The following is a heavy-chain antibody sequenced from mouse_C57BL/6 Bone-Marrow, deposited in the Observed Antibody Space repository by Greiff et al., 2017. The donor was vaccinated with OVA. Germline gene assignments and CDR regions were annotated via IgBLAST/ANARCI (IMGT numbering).Heavy chain of an antibody. D-gene: IGHD2-4*01. CDR1: GYTFTDYE. Sequence: QVQLKQSGAELVRPGASVTLSCKASGYTFTDYEMHWVKQTPVHGLEWIGAIDPETGGTAYNQKFKGKAILTADKSSSTAYMELRSLTSEDSAVYDCTRDRDDYDGAWFAYWGQGTLATVSA. J-gene: IGHJ3*01. CDR3: TRDRDDYDGAWFAY. V-gene: IGHV1-15*01. CDR2: IDPETGGT.